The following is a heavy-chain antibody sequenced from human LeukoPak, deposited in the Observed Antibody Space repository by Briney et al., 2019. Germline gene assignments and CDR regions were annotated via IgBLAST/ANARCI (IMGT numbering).Heavy chain of an antibody. CDR2: INPNSGGT. J-gene: IGHJ1*01. CDR3: ARELMGSSTSCYPS. Sequence: ASVKVSCKASGYTFTGYYMHWVRQAPGQGLEWMGWINPNSGGTNYAQKFRGRVTMTRDTSNSTAYMELSRLRSDDTAVYYCARELMGSSTSCYPSWGQGTLVTVSS. V-gene: IGHV1-2*02. D-gene: IGHD2-2*01. CDR1: GYTFTGYY.